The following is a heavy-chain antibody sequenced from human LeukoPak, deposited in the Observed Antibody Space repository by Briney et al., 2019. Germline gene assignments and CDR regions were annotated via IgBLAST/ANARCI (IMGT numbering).Heavy chain of an antibody. Sequence: GGSLRLSCAASGFTFSSYGMNWVRQAPGKGLEWVSSISSSSSYIYYADSVKGRFTISRDNAKNSLYLQMNSLRAEDTAVYYCASLTITMIGGFDYWGQGTLVTVSS. D-gene: IGHD3-22*01. J-gene: IGHJ4*02. CDR2: ISSSSSYI. CDR1: GFTFSSYG. CDR3: ASLTITMIGGFDY. V-gene: IGHV3-21*01.